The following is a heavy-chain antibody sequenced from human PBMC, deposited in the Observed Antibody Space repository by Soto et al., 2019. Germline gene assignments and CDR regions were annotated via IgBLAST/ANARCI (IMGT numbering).Heavy chain of an antibody. Sequence: QVQLVESGGGVVQPGRSLRLSCAASGFTFSSYAMHWVRQAPGKGLEWVAVISYDGSNKYYADSVKGRFTISRDNSKNTLYLQMNSLRAEDTAVYYCARDKKSGCSGGSCYSDLDYWGQGTLVTVSS. J-gene: IGHJ4*02. CDR3: ARDKKSGCSGGSCYSDLDY. CDR2: ISYDGSNK. V-gene: IGHV3-30-3*01. CDR1: GFTFSSYA. D-gene: IGHD2-15*01.